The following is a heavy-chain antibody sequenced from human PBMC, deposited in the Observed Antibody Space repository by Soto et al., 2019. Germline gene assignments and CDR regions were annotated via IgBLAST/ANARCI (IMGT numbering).Heavy chain of an antibody. V-gene: IGHV3-21*01. D-gene: IGHD2-8*01. CDR3: ARGFRNGFNV. J-gene: IGHJ6*02. Sequence: EVQLVESGGGLVKPGGSLRLSCVASGFTFSGYSINWVRQAPGKGLEWVSYISGPSIYIYYADSVKGRFTISRDNAKSEGDLQMNSLRAEDTAVYYCARGFRNGFNVWGQGTTVSVSS. CDR2: ISGPSIYI. CDR1: GFTFSGYS.